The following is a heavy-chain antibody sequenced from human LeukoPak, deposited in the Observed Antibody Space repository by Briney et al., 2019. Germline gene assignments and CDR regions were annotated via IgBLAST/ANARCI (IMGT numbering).Heavy chain of an antibody. CDR1: GFTFSSYA. V-gene: IGHV3-23*01. D-gene: IGHD2-2*01. J-gene: IGHJ6*02. Sequence: GGSLRLSCAASGFTFSSYAMSWVRQAPGKGLEWVSVISGSGGTTYYADSVKGRFTISRDNSKNTLYLQMNSLRAEDTAVYYCAKDNGGVSSTIMDVWGQGTTVTVSS. CDR2: ISGSGGTT. CDR3: AKDNGGVSSTIMDV.